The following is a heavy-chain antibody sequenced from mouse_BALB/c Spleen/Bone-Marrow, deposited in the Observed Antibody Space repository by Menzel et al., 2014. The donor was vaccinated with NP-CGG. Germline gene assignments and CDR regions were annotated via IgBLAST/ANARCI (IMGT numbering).Heavy chain of an antibody. J-gene: IGHJ4*01. Sequence: EVKLVESGGGLVKPGGSLKLSCAASGFAFSSYDMSWVRQTPEKRLEWVAYISSGGGSTYYPDTVKGRSTISRDNAKNTLYLQMSSLKSEDTAMYYCARPLYYYGSSPFYAMDYWGQGTSVTVSS. D-gene: IGHD1-1*01. CDR1: GFAFSSYD. CDR2: ISSGGGST. CDR3: ARPLYYYGSSPFYAMDY. V-gene: IGHV5-12-1*01.